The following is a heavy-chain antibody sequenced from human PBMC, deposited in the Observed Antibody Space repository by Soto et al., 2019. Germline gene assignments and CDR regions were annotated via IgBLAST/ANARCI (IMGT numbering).Heavy chain of an antibody. J-gene: IGHJ4*02. CDR2: IKEDGSEK. CDR3: ARAFS. CDR1: GFTFSSNW. V-gene: IGHV3-7*01. Sequence: PGGSLRLSCAASGFTFSSNWMSWVRQAPGKGLEWVANIKEDGSEKYYVDSVKGRFTISRDNAKNSLYLQMNSLRAEDTAVYYCARAFSWGQGTLVTVSS.